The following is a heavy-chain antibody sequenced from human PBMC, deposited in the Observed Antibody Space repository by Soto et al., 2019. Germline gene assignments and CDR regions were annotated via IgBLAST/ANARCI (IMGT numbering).Heavy chain of an antibody. D-gene: IGHD3-10*01. J-gene: IGHJ5*02. V-gene: IGHV3-9*01. Sequence: EVQLVESGGGLIQPGMSLRLSCAASGFSFDDYAMHWVRQVPGKGLEWITGISWNSGTIGYADSVKGRFTISRDNAKNSLYLQMNSQRAEDTAFYYCARDVWSRASGPPDSWGQGTLVTVSS. CDR2: ISWNSGTI. CDR1: GFSFDDYA. CDR3: ARDVWSRASGPPDS.